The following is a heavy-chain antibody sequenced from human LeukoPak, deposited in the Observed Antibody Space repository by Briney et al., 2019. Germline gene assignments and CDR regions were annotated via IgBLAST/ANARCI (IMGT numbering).Heavy chain of an antibody. J-gene: IGHJ5*02. D-gene: IGHD3-22*01. Sequence: QPGGSLRLSCAASGFTFSRYGMHWVRQAPGKGLEWVAVISYDGSNKYYADSVKGRFTISRDNAKNSLYLQMNSLRAEDTAVYYCARVYDSSGYYPSGWFDPWGQGTLVTVSS. CDR3: ARVYDSSGYYPSGWFDP. CDR1: GFTFSRYG. V-gene: IGHV3-30*03. CDR2: ISYDGSNK.